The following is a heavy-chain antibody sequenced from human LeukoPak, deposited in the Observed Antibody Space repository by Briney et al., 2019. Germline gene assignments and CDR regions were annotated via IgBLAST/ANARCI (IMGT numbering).Heavy chain of an antibody. CDR1: GFTFSSYE. CDR2: IRYDGSNK. J-gene: IGHJ4*02. Sequence: GGSLRLSCAASGFTFSSYEMNWVRQAPGKGLEWVAFIRYDGSNKYYADSVKGRFTISRDNSKNTLYLQMNSLRAGDTAVYYCAKPHFDDWGQGTLVTVSS. CDR3: AKPHFDD. V-gene: IGHV3-30*02.